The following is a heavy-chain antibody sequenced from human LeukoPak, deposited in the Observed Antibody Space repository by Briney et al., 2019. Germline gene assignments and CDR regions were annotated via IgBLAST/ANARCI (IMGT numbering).Heavy chain of an antibody. CDR3: VCRYFDWLSRFDP. Sequence: PGGSLRLSCAASGFTFSNYWMHCVRQAPGKGLVWVSRINTDGSSTTYADSVKGRFTISRDNAKNTLYLQMNSLRAEDTAVYYCVCRYFDWLSRFDPWGQGTLVTVSS. J-gene: IGHJ5*02. D-gene: IGHD3-9*01. V-gene: IGHV3-74*01. CDR2: INTDGSST. CDR1: GFTFSNYW.